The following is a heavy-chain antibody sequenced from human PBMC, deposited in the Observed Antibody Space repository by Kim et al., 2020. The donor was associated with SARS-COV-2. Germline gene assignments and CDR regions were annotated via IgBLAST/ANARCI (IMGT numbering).Heavy chain of an antibody. V-gene: IGHV3-73*01. Sequence: GGSLRLSCAASGFTFSGSAMHWVRQASGKGLEWVGRIRSKANSYATAYAASVKGRFTISRDDSKNTAYLQMNSLKTEDTAVYYCTRHPYGDYYYYGMDVWGQGTTVTVSS. J-gene: IGHJ6*02. D-gene: IGHD4-17*01. CDR3: TRHPYGDYYYYGMDV. CDR2: IRSKANSYAT. CDR1: GFTFSGSA.